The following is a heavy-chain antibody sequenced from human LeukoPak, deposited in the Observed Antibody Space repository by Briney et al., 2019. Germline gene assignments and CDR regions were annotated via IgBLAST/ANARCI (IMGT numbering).Heavy chain of an antibody. Sequence: ASVKVSCKASGYTFTGYYMHWVRQAPGQGLEWMGWINPNSGGTNYAQKFQGRVTITADKSTSTAYMELSSLRSEDTAVYYCARGWDYYDSSPLNYYYYYYMDVWGKGTTVT. D-gene: IGHD3-22*01. J-gene: IGHJ6*03. CDR1: GYTFTGYY. CDR3: ARGWDYYDSSPLNYYYYYYMDV. CDR2: INPNSGGT. V-gene: IGHV1-2*02.